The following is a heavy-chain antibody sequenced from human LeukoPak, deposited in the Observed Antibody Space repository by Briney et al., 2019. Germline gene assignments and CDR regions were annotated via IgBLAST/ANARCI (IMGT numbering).Heavy chain of an antibody. J-gene: IGHJ4*02. CDR1: GFTFSSYA. Sequence: GGSLRLSCAASGFTFSSYAMSWVRQAPGKGLEWVSAISGSGGSTYYADSVKGRFTISRDNSQNTLHLQMNSLRAEDTAVYYCAKAVRIIDMAFDYWGQGILVTVSS. D-gene: IGHD5-24*01. CDR3: AKAVRIIDMAFDY. V-gene: IGHV3-23*01. CDR2: ISGSGGST.